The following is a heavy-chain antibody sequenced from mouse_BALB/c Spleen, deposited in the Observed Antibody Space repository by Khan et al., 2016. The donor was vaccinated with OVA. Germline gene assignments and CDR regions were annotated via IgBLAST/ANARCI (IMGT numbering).Heavy chain of an antibody. CDR1: GFTFSSFG. Sequence: EVELVESGGGLVQPGGSRKLSCAASGFTFSSFGMHWVRQAPEKGLEWVAYISSGSSTIYYADTVKGRLTISRDNPKNTLFLQMTSLRSEDTAMYYCATYGWWDWGAGTTVTVSS. D-gene: IGHD1-1*01. CDR3: ATYGWWD. J-gene: IGHJ1*01. CDR2: ISSGSSTI. V-gene: IGHV5-17*02.